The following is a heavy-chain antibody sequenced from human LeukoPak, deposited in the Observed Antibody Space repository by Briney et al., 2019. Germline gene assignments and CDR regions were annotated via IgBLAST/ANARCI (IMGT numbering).Heavy chain of an antibody. V-gene: IGHV4-59*01. CDR3: ARGGYYYDSNWFDP. J-gene: IGHJ5*02. D-gene: IGHD3-22*01. CDR1: GGSISSYY. CDR2: IYYSGST. Sequence: SETLSLTCTVSGGSISSYYWSWIRQPPGKGLEWIGYIYYSGSTNYSPSLKSRVTISVDTSKDQFSLKLSSVTAADTAVYYCARGGYYYDSNWFDPWGQGTLVTVSS.